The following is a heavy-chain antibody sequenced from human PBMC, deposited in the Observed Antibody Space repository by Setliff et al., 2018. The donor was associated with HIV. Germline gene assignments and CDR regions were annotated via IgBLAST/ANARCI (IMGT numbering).Heavy chain of an antibody. V-gene: IGHV3-23*01. CDR3: AAVFTGEPGRSLDY. Sequence: GGSLRLSCAASGFTFDSYWMSWVRQAPGKGLEWVSGISASGGSIYYADSVKGRFTISRDDSKNSLYLQMNSLRAEDTAVYYCAAVFTGEPGRSLDYWGQGTPVTVSS. D-gene: IGHD1-26*01. CDR2: ISASGGSI. CDR1: GFTFDSYW. J-gene: IGHJ4*02.